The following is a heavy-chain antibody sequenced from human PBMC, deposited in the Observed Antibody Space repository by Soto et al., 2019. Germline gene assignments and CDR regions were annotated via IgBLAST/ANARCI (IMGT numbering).Heavy chain of an antibody. CDR2: IVVGSGNT. V-gene: IGHV1-58*02. J-gene: IGHJ4*02. D-gene: IGHD3-9*01. CDR3: AADYYDILTGYYMAPHY. CDR1: GFTFTSSA. Sequence: GASVKVSCKASGFTFTSSAMQWVRQARGQRFEWIGWIVVGSGNTNYAQKFQERVTITRDMSTSTAYMELSSLRSEDTAVYYCAADYYDILTGYYMAPHYWGQGTLVTVSS.